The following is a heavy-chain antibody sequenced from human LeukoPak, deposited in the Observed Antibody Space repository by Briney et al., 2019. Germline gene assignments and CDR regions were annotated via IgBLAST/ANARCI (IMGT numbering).Heavy chain of an antibody. CDR3: ATLNPTVAFTMDY. J-gene: IGHJ4*02. D-gene: IGHD6-19*01. CDR2: IFHSGST. Sequence: SGTLSHTCAVSGGSISSTNWWSWVRQPPGKGLEWIGEIFHSGSTNYNPFLKSRVTISVDKSKNQFSLELNSVTAADTAVYYCATLNPTVAFTMDYWGQGTLVTVSS. V-gene: IGHV4-4*02. CDR1: GGSISSTNW.